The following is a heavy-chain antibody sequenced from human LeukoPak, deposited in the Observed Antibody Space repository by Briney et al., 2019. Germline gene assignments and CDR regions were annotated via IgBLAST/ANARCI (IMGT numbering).Heavy chain of an antibody. D-gene: IGHD2-2*01. V-gene: IGHV3-74*01. Sequence: GGSLRLSCAASGFTFDDYAMHWVRQAPGKGLAWVSRIKGDGSSTNYADSVRGRFTISRDNAKNTVYLQMNSLRTEDTAVYYCARAPTVLVGYCSSSSCQADYWGQGTLVTVSS. CDR1: GFTFDDYA. J-gene: IGHJ4*02. CDR2: IKGDGSST. CDR3: ARAPTVLVGYCSSSSCQADY.